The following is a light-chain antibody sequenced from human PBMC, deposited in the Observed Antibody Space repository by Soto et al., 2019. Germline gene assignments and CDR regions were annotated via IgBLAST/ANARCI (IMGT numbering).Light chain of an antibody. J-gene: IGKJ1*01. V-gene: IGKV1-5*01. CDR2: HAS. CDR1: QSISSW. CDR3: QQYNSYS. Sequence: DIQMTQSPPTLPASVGDIVTITCRASQSISSWLAWYQQKPRTAPKVLIYHASNLQSGAPSRFSGSGSRTEFTLTISSLQPDDFASYYCQQYNSYSFGQGTKVDIK.